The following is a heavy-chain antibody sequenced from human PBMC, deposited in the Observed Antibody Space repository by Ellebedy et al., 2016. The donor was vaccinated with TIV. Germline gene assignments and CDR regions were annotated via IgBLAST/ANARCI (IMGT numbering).Heavy chain of an antibody. D-gene: IGHD2-21*01. CDR1: GGSISSGGYS. CDR3: ARVFFVFPDAFDI. V-gene: IGHV4-30-2*01. J-gene: IGHJ3*02. CDR2: IYHSGST. Sequence: SETLSLTXAVSGGSISSGGYSWSWIRQPPGKGLEWIGYIYHSGSTYYNPSLKSRVTISVDRSKNQFSLKLSSVTAADTAVYYCARVFFVFPDAFDIWGQGTMVTVSS.